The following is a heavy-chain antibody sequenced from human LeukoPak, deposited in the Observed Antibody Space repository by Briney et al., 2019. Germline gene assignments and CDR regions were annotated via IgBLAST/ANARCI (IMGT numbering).Heavy chain of an antibody. V-gene: IGHV4-39*01. J-gene: IGHJ4*02. D-gene: IGHD3-3*01. Sequence: PSETLSLTCTVSGDSVTTTNFYWGWIRQAPGKGLAWIGSLYYGVNTYYKPSLKSRVTISVDTSLNQFSLILTSVTAADTGVYYCARHPSFGMVIESWGQGTLATVSS. CDR1: GDSVTTTNFY. CDR2: LYYGVNT. CDR3: ARHPSFGMVIES.